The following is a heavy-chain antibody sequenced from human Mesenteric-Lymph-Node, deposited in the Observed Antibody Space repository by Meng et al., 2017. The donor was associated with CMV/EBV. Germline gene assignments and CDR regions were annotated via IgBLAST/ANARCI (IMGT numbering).Heavy chain of an antibody. J-gene: IGHJ3*02. CDR3: AREGRFSHHGASDI. CDR1: GFTLNTYT. V-gene: IGHV3-21*01. Sequence: GESLKISCAASGFTLNTYTMNWVRQAPGKGLEWVSSISGSSNYIFYAHSVKGRFTISRDNAKNSLYLQMNSLRAEDTAVYYCAREGRFSHHGASDIWGRGTMVTVSS. D-gene: IGHD1-14*01. CDR2: ISGSSNYI.